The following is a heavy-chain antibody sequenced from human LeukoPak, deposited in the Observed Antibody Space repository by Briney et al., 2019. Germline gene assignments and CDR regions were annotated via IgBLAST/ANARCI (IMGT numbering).Heavy chain of an antibody. V-gene: IGHV4-59*01. CDR2: IYYSGST. Sequence: SETLSLTCTVSGGSISSYYWSWIRQPPGKGLEWIGYIYYSGSTNYNPSLKNRVTISVDTSKNQFSLKLSSVTAADTAVYYCARESDYYYYGMDVWGQGTTVTVSS. CDR1: GGSISSYY. J-gene: IGHJ6*02. CDR3: ARESDYYYYGMDV.